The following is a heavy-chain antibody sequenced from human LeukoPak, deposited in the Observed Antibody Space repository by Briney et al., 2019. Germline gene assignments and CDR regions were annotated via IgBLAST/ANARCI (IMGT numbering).Heavy chain of an antibody. CDR2: IYYSGST. CDR1: GGSISSYY. Sequence: PSETLSLTCTVSGGSISSYYWSWIRQPPGKGLEWIGYIYYSGSTNHNPSLKSRVTISVDTSRNQFSLKLSSVTAADTAVYYCARGPGGIAAAGYYFDYWGQGTLVTVSS. J-gene: IGHJ4*02. V-gene: IGHV4-59*01. CDR3: ARGPGGIAAAGYYFDY. D-gene: IGHD6-13*01.